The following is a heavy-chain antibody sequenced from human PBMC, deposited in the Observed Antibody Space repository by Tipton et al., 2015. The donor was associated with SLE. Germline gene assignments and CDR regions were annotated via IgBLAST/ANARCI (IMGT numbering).Heavy chain of an antibody. Sequence: GSLRLSCAASGLTVSNNYMGWVRRAPGKGLEWVSIIYSNGDTYYADSVRGRFTISRHNSMNTLYLQMNILGPADTAVYYCVRDDRSPDGIIDYWGQGTLVTVSS. CDR2: IYSNGDT. V-gene: IGHV3-53*04. J-gene: IGHJ4*02. D-gene: IGHD2-2*01. CDR1: GLTVSNNY. CDR3: VRDDRSPDGIIDY.